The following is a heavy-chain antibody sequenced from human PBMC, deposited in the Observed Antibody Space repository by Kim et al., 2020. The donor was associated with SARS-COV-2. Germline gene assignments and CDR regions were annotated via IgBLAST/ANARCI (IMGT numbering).Heavy chain of an antibody. J-gene: IGHJ4*02. Sequence: GGSLRLSCAASGFTFSSYWMHWVRQAPGKGLVWVSRINSDGSSTSYADSVKGRFTISRDNAKNTLYLQMNSLRAEDTAVYYCARDGQWPYGSGSYAYWGQGTLVTVSS. CDR3: ARDGQWPYGSGSYAY. CDR2: INSDGSST. D-gene: IGHD3-10*01. V-gene: IGHV3-74*01. CDR1: GFTFSSYW.